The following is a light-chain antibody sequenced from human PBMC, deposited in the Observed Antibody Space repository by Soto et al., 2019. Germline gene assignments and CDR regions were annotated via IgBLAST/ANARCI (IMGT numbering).Light chain of an antibody. CDR1: NTGVGGYNY. CDR3: SSYTSSRTLYV. V-gene: IGLV2-14*01. CDR2: DVS. Sequence: ALTRAVYGAWSARGWPRISRNGTNTGVGGYNYVSWYQQHPGKAPKLMIYDVSNRPSGVSNRFSGYKSGNTASLTISGLQAEDEADYYCSSYTSSRTLYVFGTGTKVTVL. J-gene: IGLJ1*01.